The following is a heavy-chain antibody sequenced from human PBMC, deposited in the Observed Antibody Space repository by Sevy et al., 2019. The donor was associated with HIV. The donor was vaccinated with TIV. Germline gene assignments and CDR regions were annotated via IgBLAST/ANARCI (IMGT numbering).Heavy chain of an antibody. CDR3: ARDLEFYDSGDYGPSFMPDF. V-gene: IGHV3-33*01. CDR1: GFTFSSFG. D-gene: IGHD4-17*01. CDR2: IWFDGSNT. J-gene: IGHJ4*01. Sequence: GGSLRLSCAASGFTFSSFGKHWVRQAPGKGLEWVAVIWFDGSNTYYADSVKGRFTISRDIAKNTLHLQMNSLRAEDTAVYYCARDLEFYDSGDYGPSFMPDFWGHGTLVTVSS.